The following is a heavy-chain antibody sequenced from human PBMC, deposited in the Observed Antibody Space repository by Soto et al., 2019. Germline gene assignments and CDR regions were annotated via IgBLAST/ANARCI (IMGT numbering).Heavy chain of an antibody. J-gene: IGHJ4*02. V-gene: IGHV3-21*01. CDR1: GFTFSSYS. D-gene: IGHD3-3*01. CDR3: ARAGRSVTIFGVDSIDY. Sequence: PGGSLRLSCAASGFTFSSYSMNWVRQAPGKGLEWVSSISSSSSYIYYADSVKGRFTISRDNAKNSLYLQMNSLRAEDTAVYYCARAGRSVTIFGVDSIDYWGQGTLVTVSS. CDR2: ISSSSSYI.